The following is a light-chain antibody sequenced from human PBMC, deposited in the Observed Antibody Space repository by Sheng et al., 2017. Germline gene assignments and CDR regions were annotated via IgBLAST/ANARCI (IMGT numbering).Light chain of an antibody. V-gene: IGLV4-69*01. CDR3: QTWDTGIGV. J-gene: IGLJ2*01. Sequence: QLVLTQSPSASASLGASVKLTCTLSSGHSNYAIAWHQQQPEKGPRYLMKLDSDGSHSKGDGIPDRFSGSSSGAERYLTISRLQSEDEADYYCQTWDTGIGVFGGGTKLTVL. CDR2: LDSDGSH. CDR1: SGHSNYA.